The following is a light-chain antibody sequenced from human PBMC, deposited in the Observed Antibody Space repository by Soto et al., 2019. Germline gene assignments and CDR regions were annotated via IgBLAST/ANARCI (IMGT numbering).Light chain of an antibody. CDR1: SNDVGGYDY. Sequence: QSVLTQPRSVSGSPGQSVTISCTGTSNDVGGYDYVSWYQHHPGKAPKLMIYHVNKRPSGVPDRFSGSKSGNTASLTISGLQAEDEADYSCSSYGGSYTFEVLFGGGTKVTVL. J-gene: IGLJ3*02. CDR2: HVN. CDR3: SSYGGSYTFEVL. V-gene: IGLV2-11*01.